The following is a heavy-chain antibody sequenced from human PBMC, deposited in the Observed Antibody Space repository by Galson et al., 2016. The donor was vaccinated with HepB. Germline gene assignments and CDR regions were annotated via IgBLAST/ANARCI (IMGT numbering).Heavy chain of an antibody. J-gene: IGHJ4*02. V-gene: IGHV3-9*01. CDR1: GFTFADYA. CDR2: ISRNSGTT. D-gene: IGHD6-19*01. CDR3: AKDNSGWDVGGDFDY. Sequence: SLRLSCAASGFTFADYAMHWVRQVPGKGLEWVSSISRNSGTTGHADSVRGRFTISRDNAKNSLYLQMNSLRVEDTALYYCAKDNSGWDVGGDFDYWGQGTLVSVSS.